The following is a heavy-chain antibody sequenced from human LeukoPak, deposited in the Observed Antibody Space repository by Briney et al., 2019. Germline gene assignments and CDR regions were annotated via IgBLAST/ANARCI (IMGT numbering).Heavy chain of an antibody. D-gene: IGHD6-19*01. J-gene: IGHJ3*02. CDR3: ARIRLVAGTVDAFDI. CDR2: IYPGDSDT. CDR1: GYRFISYW. Sequence: GESLKISCKGSGYRFISYWIGWVRRMPGKGLEWMGIIYPGDSDTRYSPSFQGQVTISADKSISTAYLQWSSLKASDTAMYYCARIRLVAGTVDAFDIWGQGTMVTVSS. V-gene: IGHV5-51*01.